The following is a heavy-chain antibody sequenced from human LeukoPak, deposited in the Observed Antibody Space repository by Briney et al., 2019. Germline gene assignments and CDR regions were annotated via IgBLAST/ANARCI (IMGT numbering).Heavy chain of an antibody. Sequence: QPGGSLRLSCAASGFTFDDYAMHWVRQAPGKGLEWVLGISWNSGSIGYADSVKGRFAISRDNAKNSPYLQMNSLRAEDTALYYCAKDSRSITMVRGGWFDPWGQGTLVTVSS. CDR3: AKDSRSITMVRGGWFDP. CDR2: ISWNSGSI. CDR1: GFTFDDYA. V-gene: IGHV3-9*01. J-gene: IGHJ5*02. D-gene: IGHD3-10*01.